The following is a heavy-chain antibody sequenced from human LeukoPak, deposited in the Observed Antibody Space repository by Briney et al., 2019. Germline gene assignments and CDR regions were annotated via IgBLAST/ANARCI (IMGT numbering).Heavy chain of an antibody. CDR3: ARDRDYYDSSGGPSTFDY. CDR1: GFTFSAYA. D-gene: IGHD3-22*01. CDR2: ISYDGSNK. V-gene: IGHV3-30-3*01. Sequence: GRSLRLSCAASGFTFSAYAMHWVRQAPGKGLEWVAVISYDGSNKYYADSVKGRFTISRDNRKNTLYLQMNSVRAEDTAVYYCARDRDYYDSSGGPSTFDYWGQGTLVTVSS. J-gene: IGHJ4*02.